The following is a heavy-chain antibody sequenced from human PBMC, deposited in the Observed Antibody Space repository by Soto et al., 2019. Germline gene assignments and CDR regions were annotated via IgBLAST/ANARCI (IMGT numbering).Heavy chain of an antibody. CDR1: GGSISSGDYY. V-gene: IGHV4-30-4*01. CDR3: ARDSSLVATTYYYGMDV. Sequence: SETLSLPCTVSGGSISSGDYYWSWIRQPPGKGLEWLGYIYYSWSTYYNPSLKSRVTISVDTSKNQFSLKLSSVTAADTAVYYCARDSSLVATTYYYGMDVWGQGTTVTVSS. D-gene: IGHD5-12*01. J-gene: IGHJ6*02. CDR2: IYYSWST.